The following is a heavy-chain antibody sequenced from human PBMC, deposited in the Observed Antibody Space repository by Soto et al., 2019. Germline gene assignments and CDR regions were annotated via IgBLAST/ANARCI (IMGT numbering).Heavy chain of an antibody. CDR1: GFSLNSYA. CDR2: ISYNGKNK. D-gene: IGHD2-15*01. V-gene: IGHV3-30*15. J-gene: IGHJ4*02. Sequence: GGSLRLSCAASGFSLNSYAMHGVRQVPGKGLEWVAFISYNGKNKYYGDSVKGRFTISRDDSTNTLYLQMSSLRSEDTAVYYCATDGVQYVVSGLYYFHYWGQGTLVTVSS. CDR3: ATDGVQYVVSGLYYFHY.